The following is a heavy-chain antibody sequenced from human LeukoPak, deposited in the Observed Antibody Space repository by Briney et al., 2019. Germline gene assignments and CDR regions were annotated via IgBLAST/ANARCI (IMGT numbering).Heavy chain of an antibody. J-gene: IGHJ6*03. CDR1: GYSFTSYW. V-gene: IGHV5-51*01. D-gene: IGHD2-21*02. Sequence: GESLKISCKGSGYSFTSYWIGWVRQMPGKGLEWMGIIYPGDSDTRYSPSFQGQVTISTDKSISTAYLQWSSLKASDTAMYYCARHGGDYYYSYYMDVWGKGTTVTVSS. CDR3: ARHGGDYYYSYYMDV. CDR2: IYPGDSDT.